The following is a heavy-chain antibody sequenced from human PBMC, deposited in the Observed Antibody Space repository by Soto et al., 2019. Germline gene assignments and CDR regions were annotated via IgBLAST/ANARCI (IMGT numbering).Heavy chain of an antibody. CDR1: GGTFSSYA. Sequence: QVQLVQSGAEVKKPGSSVKVSCKASGGTFSSYAISWVRQAPGQGLEWMGGIIPIFGTANYAQKFQGRVTITADESTSAAYMELSSLRSEDTAVYYCARIKGIAARDYYYGMDVWGQGTTVTVSS. V-gene: IGHV1-69*01. CDR3: ARIKGIAARDYYYGMDV. D-gene: IGHD6-6*01. CDR2: IIPIFGTA. J-gene: IGHJ6*02.